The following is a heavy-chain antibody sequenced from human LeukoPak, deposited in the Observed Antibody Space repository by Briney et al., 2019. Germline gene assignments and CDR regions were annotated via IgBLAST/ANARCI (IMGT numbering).Heavy chain of an antibody. D-gene: IGHD5-24*01. CDR2: IYNSGST. V-gene: IGHV4-61*05. CDR1: GGSISSSSYY. CDR3: AREMAAIQFNWFDP. Sequence: SETLSLTCTVSGGSISSSSYYWGWIRQPPGKGLEWIGYIYNSGSTNYNPSLKSRVTISVDTSKNQFSLKLTSVTAADTAVYYCAREMAAIQFNWFDPWGQGTLVTVSS. J-gene: IGHJ5*02.